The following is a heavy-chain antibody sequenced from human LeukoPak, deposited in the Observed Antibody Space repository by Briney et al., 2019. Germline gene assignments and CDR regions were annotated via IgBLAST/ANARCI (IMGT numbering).Heavy chain of an antibody. V-gene: IGHV3-21*01. CDR2: ISSSSGYI. Sequence: GGSLRLSCAASGFTFSSYSMNWVRQAPGKGLEWVSSISSSSGYIYYADSVKGRFTISRDNAKNSLYLQMNSLRAEDTAVYYCARAALPGSHYYYGMDVWGQGTTVTVSS. CDR3: ARAALPGSHYYYGMDV. J-gene: IGHJ6*02. D-gene: IGHD1-26*01. CDR1: GFTFSSYS.